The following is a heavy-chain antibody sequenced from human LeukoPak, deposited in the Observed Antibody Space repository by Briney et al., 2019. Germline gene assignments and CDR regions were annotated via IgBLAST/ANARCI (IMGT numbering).Heavy chain of an antibody. J-gene: IGHJ3*02. V-gene: IGHV1-24*01. D-gene: IGHD4/OR15-4a*01. CDR2: FDPEDGET. Sequence: ASVKVSCTVSGYTLTELSMHWVRQAPGKGLEWMGGFDPEDGETIYAQKFQGRVTMTEDTSTDTAYMELSSLRSEDTAVYYCATGLYVANLDAFDIWGQGTMVTVSS. CDR3: ATGLYVANLDAFDI. CDR1: GYTLTELS.